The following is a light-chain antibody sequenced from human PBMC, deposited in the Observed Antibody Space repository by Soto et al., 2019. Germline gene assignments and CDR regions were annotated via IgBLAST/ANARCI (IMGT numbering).Light chain of an antibody. CDR1: QSISRN. J-gene: IGKJ1*01. CDR2: AAS. Sequence: DIHMTQSPSSLSASVGDRVTITCRASQSISRNLNWYQQKPGKAPKLLIYAASSLQSGVPSRFSGSGSGTDFTLTISSLQPEDFATYYCQQSYSSPRTFGQGTKVDIK. CDR3: QQSYSSPRT. V-gene: IGKV1-39*01.